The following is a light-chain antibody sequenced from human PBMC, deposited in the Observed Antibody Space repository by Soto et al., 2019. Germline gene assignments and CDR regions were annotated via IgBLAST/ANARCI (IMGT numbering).Light chain of an antibody. V-gene: IGKV3-20*01. CDR1: QSVNSQF. CDR3: HQYGRSPRT. Sequence: EIVLTQSPDTLSLSPGERATLSCRASQSVNSQFFAWHQQKPGQAPRLLIHGASNRAAGIPDRFSGSGSGTYFTLTISTLEPEDFAVYYCHQYGRSPRTFGQGTKVEFK. CDR2: GAS. J-gene: IGKJ1*01.